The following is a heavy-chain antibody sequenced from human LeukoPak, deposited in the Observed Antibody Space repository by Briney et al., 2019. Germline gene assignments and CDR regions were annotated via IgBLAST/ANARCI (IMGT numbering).Heavy chain of an antibody. J-gene: IGHJ4*02. Sequence: SVKVSCKASGGTLSSYAISWVRQAPGQGLEWMGGVIPIFGTANYAQKFQGRVTMTTDTSTGTAYMELRSLRSDDTAVYYCARSGRGTYYYFDYWAREPWSPSPQ. CDR2: VIPIFGTA. CDR3: ARSGRGTYYYFDY. D-gene: IGHD1-26*01. CDR1: GGTLSSYA. V-gene: IGHV1-69*05.